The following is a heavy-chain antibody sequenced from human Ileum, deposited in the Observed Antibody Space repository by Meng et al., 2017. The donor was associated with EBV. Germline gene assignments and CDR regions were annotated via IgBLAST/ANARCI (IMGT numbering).Heavy chain of an antibody. D-gene: IGHD4-17*01. V-gene: IGHV1-3*01. J-gene: IGHJ4*02. Sequence: QVQVLRFWSQVNRLGSAMKVSLRPSVYTFSSYARHWVRQDPGQRLEWMGWINAGNGNTKYSQKFQGRVTITRDTSASTAYMELSSLRSEDTAVYYCARGAYRGTVTTPSGNWGQGTLVTVSS. CDR2: INAGNGNT. CDR1: VYTFSSYA. CDR3: ARGAYRGTVTTPSGN.